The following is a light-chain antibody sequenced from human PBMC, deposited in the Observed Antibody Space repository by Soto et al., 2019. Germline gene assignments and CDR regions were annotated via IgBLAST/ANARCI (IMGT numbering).Light chain of an antibody. CDR3: QQAYSFPLT. CDR1: QGINSW. CDR2: AAA. V-gene: IGKV1D-12*01. J-gene: IGKJ4*01. Sequence: DVQMTQSPSSVSASVGDRVTSTCRASQGINSWLAWYQQKPGRAPQLLISAAASLRSGVPSRFSGSGSRTDFSLTITSLQHEDFATYYCQQAYSFPLTFGGGTKVDIK.